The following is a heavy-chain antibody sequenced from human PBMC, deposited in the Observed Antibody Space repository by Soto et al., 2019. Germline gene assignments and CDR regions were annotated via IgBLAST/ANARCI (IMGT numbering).Heavy chain of an antibody. V-gene: IGHV4-59*01. J-gene: IGHJ4*02. CDR1: GGSISSYY. Sequence: QVQLQESGPGLVKPSETLSLTCTVSGGSISSYYWSWIRQPPGKGLAWIGYIYYSGSTNDNPSLKSRVTISVDTSKNQFSLKLSSVTAADTAVYYCARRYGASFDYWGQGTLVTVSS. D-gene: IGHD4-17*01. CDR2: IYYSGST. CDR3: ARRYGASFDY.